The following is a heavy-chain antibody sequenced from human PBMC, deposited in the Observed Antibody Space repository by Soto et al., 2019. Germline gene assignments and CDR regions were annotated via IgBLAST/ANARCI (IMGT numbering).Heavy chain of an antibody. D-gene: IGHD3-3*01. CDR1: NGSINSYH. CDR3: ARVGGITIFGDYYYYMDV. V-gene: IGHV4-59*12. Sequence: SETLSLTCTVSNGSINSYHWSWIRQPPGKRLEWIGYIYSSGSTNYNPSLKSRVTISVDTSKNQFSLKLSSVTAADTAVYYCARVGGITIFGDYYYYMDVWGKGTTVTVSS. J-gene: IGHJ6*03. CDR2: IYSSGST.